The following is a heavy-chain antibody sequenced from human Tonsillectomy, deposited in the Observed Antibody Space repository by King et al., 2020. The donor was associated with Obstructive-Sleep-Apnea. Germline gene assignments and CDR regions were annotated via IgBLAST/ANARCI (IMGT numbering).Heavy chain of an antibody. Sequence: VQLVESGGGVVQPGRSLRLSCAASGFTFSSYAMHWVRQAPGKGLEWVAVISYDGSNKYYADSVKGRFTISRDNSKNTLYLQMNSLRAEDTAVYYCARERGVYSYYGMDVWGQGTTVTVSS. V-gene: IGHV3-30-3*01. CDR2: ISYDGSNK. CDR3: ARERGVYSYYGMDV. D-gene: IGHD3-16*01. CDR1: GFTFSSYA. J-gene: IGHJ6*02.